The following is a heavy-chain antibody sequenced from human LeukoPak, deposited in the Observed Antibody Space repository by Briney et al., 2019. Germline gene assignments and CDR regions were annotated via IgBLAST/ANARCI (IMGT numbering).Heavy chain of an antibody. J-gene: IGHJ4*02. CDR1: GFTFSRYA. V-gene: IGHV3-23*01. CDR3: AKMDYYDSSGYPPVDY. D-gene: IGHD3-22*01. Sequence: GGSLRLSCAASGFTFSRYAMSWVRQAPGKGLEWVAAISGSGGSTYYADSVKGRFTISRDNSKNTLYLQMNSLRAEDTAVYYCAKMDYYDSSGYPPVDYWGQGTLVTVSS. CDR2: ISGSGGST.